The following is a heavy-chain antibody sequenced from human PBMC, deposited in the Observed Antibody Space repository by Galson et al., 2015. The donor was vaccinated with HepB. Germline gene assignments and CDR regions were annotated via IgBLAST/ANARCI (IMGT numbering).Heavy chain of an antibody. CDR3: ARDDRNVDTAMVTSDY. CDR1: GFTFSSNY. V-gene: IGHV3-66*01. CDR2: IYSGGST. D-gene: IGHD5-18*01. J-gene: IGHJ4*02. Sequence: SLRLSCAASGFTFSSNYMSWVRQAPGKGLEWVSVIYSGGSTYYADSVKGRFTISRDNARNTLYLQMNSLRAEDTAVYYCARDDRNVDTAMVTSDYWGQGTLVTVSS.